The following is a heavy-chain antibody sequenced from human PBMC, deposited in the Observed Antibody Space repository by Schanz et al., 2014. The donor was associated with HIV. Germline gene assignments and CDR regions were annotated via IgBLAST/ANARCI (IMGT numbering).Heavy chain of an antibody. CDR1: GGSISSGDYS. D-gene: IGHD2-15*01. J-gene: IGHJ4*02. CDR2: ISHSGIT. CDR3: ARVTVVEALYYFDY. Sequence: QLQLQESGSGLVKPSQTLSLTCAVSGGSISSGDYSWSWIRQPPGKGLEWIGYISHSGITYYSPSLKSRVIISIGRSNTQFSLKLSSVTAADTAVYYCARVTVVEALYYFDYWGQGTLVTVSS. V-gene: IGHV4-30-2*01.